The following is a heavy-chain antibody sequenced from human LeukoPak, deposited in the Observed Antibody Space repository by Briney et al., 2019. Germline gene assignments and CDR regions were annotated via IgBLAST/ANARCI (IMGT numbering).Heavy chain of an antibody. J-gene: IGHJ5*02. V-gene: IGHV1-46*01. CDR1: GYTFTSYY. D-gene: IGHD6-13*01. Sequence: EASVKVSCKATGYTFTSYYMHWVRQAPGQGLEWMGIINPSGGSTSYAQKFQGRVTMTRDTSTSTVYMELSSLRSEDTAVYYCARSRAAAAHWFDPWGQGTLVTVSS. CDR3: ARSRAAAAHWFDP. CDR2: INPSGGST.